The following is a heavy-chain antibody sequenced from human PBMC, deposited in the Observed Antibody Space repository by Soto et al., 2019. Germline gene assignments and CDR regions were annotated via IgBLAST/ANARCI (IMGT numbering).Heavy chain of an antibody. J-gene: IGHJ4*02. CDR3: AKASHYDFWSGYYYFYY. V-gene: IGHV3-23*01. CDR1: GFTFSSYA. CDR2: ISGSGGST. Sequence: EVQLLESGGGLVQPGGSLRLSCAASGFTFSSYAMSWVRQAPGKGLEWVSAISGSGGSTYYADSVKGRFTISRDNSKNTLYLQMNSLRAEDTAVYYCAKASHYDFWSGYYYFYYWGQGTLVTVSS. D-gene: IGHD3-3*01.